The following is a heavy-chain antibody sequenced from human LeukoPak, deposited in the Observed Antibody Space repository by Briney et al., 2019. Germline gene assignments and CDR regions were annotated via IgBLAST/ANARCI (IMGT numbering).Heavy chain of an antibody. CDR2: INPSGGST. J-gene: IGHJ4*02. CDR3: ARSGDYRLGTDY. Sequence: GASVKVSCKASGGTFSSYAISWVRQAPGQGLEWMGIINPSGGSTSYAQNFQGRVTMTRDTSTSTVNMELSSLRSEDTAVYYCARSGDYRLGTDYWGQGTLVTVSS. V-gene: IGHV1-46*01. CDR1: GGTFSSYA. D-gene: IGHD4-17*01.